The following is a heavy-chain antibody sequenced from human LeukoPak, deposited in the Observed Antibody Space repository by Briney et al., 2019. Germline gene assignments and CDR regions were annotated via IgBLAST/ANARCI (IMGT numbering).Heavy chain of an antibody. D-gene: IGHD3-9*01. CDR1: GFTFSSYE. CDR3: ARDTYDILTGYYKWAFDI. J-gene: IGHJ3*02. Sequence: GGSLRLSCAASGFTFSSYEMNWVRQAPGKGLEWVSYISSSGSTIYYADSVKGRFTISRDNAKNSLYLQMNSLRAEDTAVYYCARDTYDILTGYYKWAFDIWGQGTMVTVSS. CDR2: ISSSGSTI. V-gene: IGHV3-48*03.